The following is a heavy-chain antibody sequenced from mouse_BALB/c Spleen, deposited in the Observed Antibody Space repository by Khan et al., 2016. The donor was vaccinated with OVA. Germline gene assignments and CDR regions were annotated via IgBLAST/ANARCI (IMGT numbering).Heavy chain of an antibody. CDR2: IDPFSGGT. CDR1: GYSFTTYY. V-gene: IGHV1S135*01. J-gene: IGHJ3*01. D-gene: IGHD2-2*01. Sequence: LEESGPELMKPGTSVKISCKASGYSFTTYYIHWVIQTHGKSLEWIGYIDPFSGGTTYNQKFKGKATLTVDKSSSTAYIHLSNLTSEDSAVYYWTRHGYVAWFTYWGQGTLVTVSA. CDR3: TRHGYVAWFTY.